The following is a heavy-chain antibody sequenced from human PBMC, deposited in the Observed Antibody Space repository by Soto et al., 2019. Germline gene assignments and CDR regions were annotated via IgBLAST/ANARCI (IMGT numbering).Heavy chain of an antibody. Sequence: GGSLRLSCAASGFTFSSYSMNWVRQAPGKGLEWVSSISSSSSYIYYADSVKGRFTISRDNAKNSLYLQMNSLRAEDTAVYYCARALGVRGVIPDYFDCWGQGTLVTVSS. CDR3: ARALGVRGVIPDYFDC. V-gene: IGHV3-21*01. CDR2: ISSSSSYI. CDR1: GFTFSSYS. D-gene: IGHD3-10*01. J-gene: IGHJ4*02.